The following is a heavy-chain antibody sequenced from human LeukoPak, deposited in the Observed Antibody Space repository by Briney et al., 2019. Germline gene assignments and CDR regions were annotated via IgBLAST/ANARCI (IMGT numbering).Heavy chain of an antibody. J-gene: IGHJ4*02. CDR3: ARVLYNWNDCLDY. CDR2: ISYDGSNK. D-gene: IGHD1-20*01. CDR1: GFTFSSYA. V-gene: IGHV3-30*04. Sequence: GRSLRLSCAASGFTFSSYAMHWVRQAPGKGLEWVAVISYDGSNKYYADSVKGRFTISRDNSKNTLYLQMNSLRAEDAAVYYCARVLYNWNDCLDYWGQGTLVTVSS.